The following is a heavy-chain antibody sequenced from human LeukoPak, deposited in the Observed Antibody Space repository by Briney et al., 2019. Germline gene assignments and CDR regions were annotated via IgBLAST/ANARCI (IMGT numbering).Heavy chain of an antibody. CDR3: ARHVGSSGWVDY. J-gene: IGHJ4*02. D-gene: IGHD6-19*01. V-gene: IGHV4-61*01. CDR2: VNYSGST. CDR1: GGSVSNDNHC. Sequence: SETLSLTCTVSGGSVSNDNHCWSWIRQPPGKGLEWIGYVNYSGSTYYNPSLKSRVTISVDTSKNQFSLKLSSVTAADTAVYYCARHVGSSGWVDYWGQGTLVTVSS.